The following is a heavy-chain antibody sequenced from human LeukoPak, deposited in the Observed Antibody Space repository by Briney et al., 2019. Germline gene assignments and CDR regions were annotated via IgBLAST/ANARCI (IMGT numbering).Heavy chain of an antibody. D-gene: IGHD4-23*01. Sequence: PSETLSLTCAVYGGSFSGYYWSWIRQPPGKGLEWIGEINHSGSTNYNPSLKSRVTISVDTSKNQFSLKLSSVTAADTAVYYCARILNDSGGEHWGQGTLVTVSS. CDR1: GGSFSGYY. V-gene: IGHV4-34*01. CDR3: ARILNDSGGEH. J-gene: IGHJ4*02. CDR2: INHSGST.